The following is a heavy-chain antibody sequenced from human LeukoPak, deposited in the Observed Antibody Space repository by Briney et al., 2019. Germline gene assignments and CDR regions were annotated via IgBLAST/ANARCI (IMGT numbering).Heavy chain of an antibody. V-gene: IGHV3-9*01. CDR3: AKDIYGSGSHDAFHI. CDR1: GFTFDDYA. J-gene: IGHJ3*02. Sequence: GGSLRLSCAASGFTFDDYAMHWVRQAPGKGLEWVSGISWNSGSIGYADSVKGRFTISRDNAKNSLYLQMDSLRAEDTALYYCAKDIYGSGSHDAFHIWGQGTMVTVSS. D-gene: IGHD3-10*01. CDR2: ISWNSGSI.